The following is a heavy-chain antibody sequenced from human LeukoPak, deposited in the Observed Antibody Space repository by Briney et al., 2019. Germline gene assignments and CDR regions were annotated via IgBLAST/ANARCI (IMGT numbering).Heavy chain of an antibody. CDR2: IKQDGSEK. CDR3: ARAYYDFWSPGSYDCYMDV. J-gene: IGHJ6*03. V-gene: IGHV3-7*01. D-gene: IGHD3-3*01. Sequence: GGSLRLSCAASGFTFRSYAMSWVRQAPGKGLEWVANIKQDGSEKYYVDSVKGRFTISRDNAKNSLYLQMNSLRAEDTAAYYCARAYYDFWSPGSYDCYMDVWGKGTTVTVSS. CDR1: GFTFRSYA.